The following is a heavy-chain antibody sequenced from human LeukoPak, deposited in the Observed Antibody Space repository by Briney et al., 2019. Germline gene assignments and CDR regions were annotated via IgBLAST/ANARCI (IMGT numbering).Heavy chain of an antibody. CDR2: IDHTGST. Sequence: SETLSLICSVAGDSISIHYWSWIRQPPGKGLEWIGYIDHTGSTKYNPSLKSRVTISVDTSKNQFSLKLSSVTAADTAVYYCARSKDILTGYCFDYWGQGTLVTVSS. J-gene: IGHJ4*02. V-gene: IGHV4-59*11. CDR3: ARSKDILTGYCFDY. D-gene: IGHD3-9*01. CDR1: GDSISIHY.